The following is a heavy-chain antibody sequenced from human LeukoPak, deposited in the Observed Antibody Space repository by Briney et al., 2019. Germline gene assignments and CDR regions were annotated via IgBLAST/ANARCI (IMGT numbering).Heavy chain of an antibody. V-gene: IGHV4-39*01. CDR1: GASFSSSTYY. CDR2: IYYSGST. CDR3: ARHAGGISATGTRPFDY. Sequence: SETLSLTCTVSGASFSSSTYYWGWIRQPPGKGLEWIGSIYYSGSTYYNPSLKSRVTISVYTSKNQFSLKLSSVTAADTAVYYCARHAGGISATGTRPFDYWGQGTLVSVSS. J-gene: IGHJ4*02. D-gene: IGHD6-13*01.